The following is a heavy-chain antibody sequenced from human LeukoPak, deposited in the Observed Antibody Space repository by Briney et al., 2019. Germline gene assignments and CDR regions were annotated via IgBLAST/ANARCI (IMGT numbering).Heavy chain of an antibody. CDR2: INSDGSIT. V-gene: IGHV3-74*01. CDR3: TRDPRRLDY. Sequence: PGGSLRLSCVASGFTFSNYWMHWVRQAPGKGLVWVSRINSDGSITTYADSVKGRFTISRDNSKNTLYLQMNSLRAEDTAVYYCTRDPRRLDYWGQGTLVTVSS. J-gene: IGHJ4*02. CDR1: GFTFSNYW.